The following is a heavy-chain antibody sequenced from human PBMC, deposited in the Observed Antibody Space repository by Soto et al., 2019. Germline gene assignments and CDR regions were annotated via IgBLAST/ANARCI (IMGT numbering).Heavy chain of an antibody. CDR1: GGSISSISYY. CDR3: ARVDIAVVPSTTFDY. CDR2: IKYIGHT. Sequence: QLQLQESGPGLVKPSETLSLTCTVSGGSISSISYYWGWIRQPPGKGLEWIGSIKYIGHTFYNPSLKSRVTMSVDTYKNQFSLRLSSVTAAETAVYFCARVDIAVVPSTTFDYWGQGTLVIVSS. J-gene: IGHJ4*02. V-gene: IGHV4-39*01. D-gene: IGHD2-2*01.